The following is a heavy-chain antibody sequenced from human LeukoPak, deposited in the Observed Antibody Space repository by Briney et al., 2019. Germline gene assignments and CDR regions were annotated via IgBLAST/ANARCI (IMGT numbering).Heavy chain of an antibody. D-gene: IGHD3-22*01. CDR2: IYYSGST. CDR3: ARCYYDSSGYYSHPFDY. Sequence: PSETLSLTCAVYGGSFSGYYWSWIRQPPGKGLEWIGSIYYSGSTYYNPSLKSRVTISVDTSKDQFSLKLSSVTDADTAVYYCARCYYDSSGYYSHPFDYWGQGTLVTVSS. V-gene: IGHV4-34*01. CDR1: GGSFSGYY. J-gene: IGHJ4*02.